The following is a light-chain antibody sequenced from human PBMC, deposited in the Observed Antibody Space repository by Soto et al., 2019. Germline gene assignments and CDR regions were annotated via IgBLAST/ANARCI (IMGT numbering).Light chain of an antibody. CDR2: STN. CDR1: GSNIESKT. Sequence: QSVLTQPPSASGTPGQRVTISCSGSGSNIESKTVNWYQQLPGTAPKLLIHSTNQRPSGVPDRFSGSKSGTSASLAISGLLAEDEADYHCAAWDVSLNSHVFGTGTKLTVL. CDR3: AAWDVSLNSHV. V-gene: IGLV1-44*01. J-gene: IGLJ1*01.